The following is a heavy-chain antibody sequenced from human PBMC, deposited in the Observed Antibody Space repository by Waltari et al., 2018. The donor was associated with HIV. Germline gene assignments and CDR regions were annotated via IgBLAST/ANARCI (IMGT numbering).Heavy chain of an antibody. Sequence: AESGGRLIQPGGSLGLSCTASNFSVSGKHVTWIRQAPGGSLEWVAFSYPDATTHSADSVSGRFTISRAKSRTTVLLLMNGLFVDDTATYFCATGVRYYGPWGQGTRVTVSS. CDR1: NFSVSGKH. J-gene: IGHJ5*02. V-gene: IGHV3-53*01. CDR2: SYPDATT. CDR3: ATGVRYYGP. D-gene: IGHD3-10*01.